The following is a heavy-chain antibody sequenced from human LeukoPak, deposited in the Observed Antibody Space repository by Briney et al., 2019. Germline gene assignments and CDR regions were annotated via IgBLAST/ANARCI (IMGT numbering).Heavy chain of an antibody. CDR3: ARIDGDYVWWFDP. CDR1: GDSISKYY. J-gene: IGHJ5*02. D-gene: IGHD3-16*01. CDR2: IYTSGTI. V-gene: IGHV4-4*07. Sequence: SETLSLTCTVSGDSISKYYWSWIRRPAGKGLEWIGRIYTSGTINYSPSLKSRVAISVDKSKNQFSLKLTSVTAADTAVYYCARIDGDYVWWFDPWGQGTLVTVSP.